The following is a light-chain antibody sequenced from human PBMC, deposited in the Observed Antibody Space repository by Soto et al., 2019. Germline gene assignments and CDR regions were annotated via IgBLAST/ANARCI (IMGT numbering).Light chain of an antibody. J-gene: IGKJ5*01. Sequence: EIVLTQSPGTLSLSPGERATLSCRASQSLSSSYLAWYQQKPGQAPRLLMYGVSYRATGIPDRFSGGGSGTHFTHTISRLEPEEFAVYYCQKYGGSPPITFGQGTRLEIK. CDR2: GVS. V-gene: IGKV3-20*01. CDR3: QKYGGSPPIT. CDR1: QSLSSSY.